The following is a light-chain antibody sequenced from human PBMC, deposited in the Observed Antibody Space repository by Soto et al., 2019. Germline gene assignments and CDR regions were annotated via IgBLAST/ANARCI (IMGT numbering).Light chain of an antibody. Sequence: DIQMTQSPSSLSASVGDRVTITCRASQSISSYLNWYQQKPGKAPNLLIYAASHLQSGVPSRFSGTGSGTDFTLTISSLQPEDFAAYSCQQTYSTPWTVGQGTKVEIK. CDR2: AAS. CDR1: QSISSY. CDR3: QQTYSTPWT. J-gene: IGKJ1*01. V-gene: IGKV1-39*01.